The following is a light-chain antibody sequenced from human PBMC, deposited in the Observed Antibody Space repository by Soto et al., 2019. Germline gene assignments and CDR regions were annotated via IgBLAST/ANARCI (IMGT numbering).Light chain of an antibody. CDR3: QHRTNWLYT. V-gene: IGKV3-11*01. CDR2: DAS. Sequence: EIVLTQSPATLSLSPGERATLSCRASQSVSTYLAWYQQKPGQAPRLLIHDASNRASGVPARFSGSGSGTDFTLTISSLEPEHFAVYYCQHRTNWLYTFGQGTKLEIK. J-gene: IGKJ2*01. CDR1: QSVSTY.